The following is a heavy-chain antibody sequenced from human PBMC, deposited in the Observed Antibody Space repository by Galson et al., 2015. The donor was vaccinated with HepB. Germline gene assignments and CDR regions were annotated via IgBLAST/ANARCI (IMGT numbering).Heavy chain of an antibody. CDR1: GFTFSSYA. CDR3: ARGVGAEEDYYYYYMDV. J-gene: IGHJ6*03. D-gene: IGHD1-26*01. V-gene: IGHV3-30-3*01. CDR2: ISYDGSNK. Sequence: SLRLSCAASGFTFSSYAMHWVRQAPGKGLEWVAVISYDGSNKYYADSVKGRFTISRDNSRNTLYLQMNSLRAEDTAVYYCARGVGAEEDYYYYYMDVWAKGPRSPSP.